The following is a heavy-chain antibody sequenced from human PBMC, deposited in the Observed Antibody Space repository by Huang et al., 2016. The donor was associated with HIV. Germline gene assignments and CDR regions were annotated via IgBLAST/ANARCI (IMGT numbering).Heavy chain of an antibody. CDR2: IKHLGSP. CDR3: ARDATKNPRGWFDP. V-gene: IGHV4-34*02. D-gene: IGHD3-10*01. CDR1: GGSLRGYY. Sequence: QVHLQPWGAGLLKSAETLSLTCAVYGGSLRGYYWSWLRQTPGKGLGWLGEIKHLGSPNYNPSLKSRVSISMDGSKKQFSLKLRSMSDADTAVYFCARDATKNPRGWFDPWGQGTLVTVSS. J-gene: IGHJ5*02.